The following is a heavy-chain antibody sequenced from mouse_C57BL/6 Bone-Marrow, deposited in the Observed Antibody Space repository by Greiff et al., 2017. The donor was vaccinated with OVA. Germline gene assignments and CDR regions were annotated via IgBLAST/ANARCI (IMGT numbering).Heavy chain of an antibody. CDR2: IDPETGGT. D-gene: IGHD5-5*01. V-gene: IGHV1-15*01. J-gene: IGHJ3*01. Sequence: QVQLKESGAELVRPGASVTLSCKASGYTFTDYEMHWVKQTPVHGLEWIGAIDPETGGTAYNQKFKGKAILTADKSSSTAYMKLRSLTSEDSAVYYCTRWDYRFAYWGQGTLVTVSA. CDR3: TRWDYRFAY. CDR1: GYTFTDYE.